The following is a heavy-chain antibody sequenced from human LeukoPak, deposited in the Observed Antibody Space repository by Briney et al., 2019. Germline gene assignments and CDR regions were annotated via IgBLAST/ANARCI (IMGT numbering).Heavy chain of an antibody. J-gene: IGHJ5*02. CDR2: IYYSGST. CDR1: GGSISSGDYY. CDR3: ARGEGVGSGYSP. D-gene: IGHD3-22*01. V-gene: IGHV4-30-4*01. Sequence: SETLSLTCTVSGGSISSGDYYWSWIRQPPGKGLEWIGYIYYSGSTYYNPSLKSRVTISVDTSKNQFSLKLSSVTAADTAVYYCARGEGVGSGYSPWGQGTLVTVSS.